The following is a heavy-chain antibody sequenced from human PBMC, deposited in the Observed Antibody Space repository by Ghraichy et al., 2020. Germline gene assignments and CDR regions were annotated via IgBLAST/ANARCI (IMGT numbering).Heavy chain of an antibody. V-gene: IGHV3-30*18. CDR3: AKGTKEPKYSSGWRLIDY. Sequence: GGSLRLSCAASGFTFSAYGMHWVRQAPGKGLEWVTVISYDGSNKYYADSVKGRFTISRDNSKNTLYLQMNSLRPEDTAVYYCAKGTKEPKYSSGWRLIDYWGQGTLVTVSS. CDR2: ISYDGSNK. J-gene: IGHJ4*02. CDR1: GFTFSAYG. D-gene: IGHD6-19*01.